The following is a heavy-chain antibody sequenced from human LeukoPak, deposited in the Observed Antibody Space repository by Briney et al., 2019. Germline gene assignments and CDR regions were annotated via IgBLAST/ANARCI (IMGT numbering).Heavy chain of an antibody. D-gene: IGHD6-19*01. CDR1: GGSISNYY. CDR3: ARGYCCGRHQNHYYYGMDV. V-gene: IGHV4-59*08. Sequence: SETLSLTCTVSGGSISNYYWSWIRQPPGKRLEWIGYVSYSGSSSSNPSLESRVTISVDMSKNQFSLRLSSVTASDTAVYYCARGYCCGRHQNHYYYGMDVWGQGTTVTVSS. CDR2: VSYSGSS. J-gene: IGHJ6*02.